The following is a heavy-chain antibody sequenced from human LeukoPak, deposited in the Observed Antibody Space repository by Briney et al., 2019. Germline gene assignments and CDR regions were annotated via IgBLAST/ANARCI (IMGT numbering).Heavy chain of an antibody. Sequence: PSETLSLKRADYGGSFSGYYWSWIRQPPGKGLEWIGEINHSGSTNYNPSLKSRVTISVDTSKNQFSLKLNSVTAADTAVYYCARGRRAFDYWGQGPLVTVSS. CDR3: ARGRRAFDY. D-gene: IGHD5-24*01. J-gene: IGHJ4*02. V-gene: IGHV4-34*01. CDR1: GGSFSGYY. CDR2: INHSGST.